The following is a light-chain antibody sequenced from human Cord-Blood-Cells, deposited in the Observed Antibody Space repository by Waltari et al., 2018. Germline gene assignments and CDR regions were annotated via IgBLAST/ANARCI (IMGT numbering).Light chain of an antibody. Sequence: QSALTPPASVSGSHGQSITISCTGTRSDVGSYNLVSWYQQHPCKAPTLMIYEVCKRPSGVCNLFSGPKSGNTASLTIAGLQAEDEADYYCCSYAGSSTFDWVFGGGTKLTVL. V-gene: IGLV2-23*02. CDR1: RSDVGSYNL. J-gene: IGLJ3*02. CDR3: CSYAGSSTFDWV. CDR2: EVC.